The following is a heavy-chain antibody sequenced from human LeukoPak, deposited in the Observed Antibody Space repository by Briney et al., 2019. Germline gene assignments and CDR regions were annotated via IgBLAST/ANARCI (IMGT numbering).Heavy chain of an antibody. V-gene: IGHV3-30*04. CDR2: ISYDGSNK. D-gene: IGHD1-20*01. CDR3: ARDLGVPYNWNDELPSGAFDI. CDR1: GFTLSSYA. Sequence: GGSLRLSCAASGFTLSSYAMHWVRQAPGKGLEWVAVISYDGSNKYYADSVKGRFTISRDNSKNTLYLQMISLRAEDTAVYYCARDLGVPYNWNDELPSGAFDIWGQGTMVTVSS. J-gene: IGHJ3*02.